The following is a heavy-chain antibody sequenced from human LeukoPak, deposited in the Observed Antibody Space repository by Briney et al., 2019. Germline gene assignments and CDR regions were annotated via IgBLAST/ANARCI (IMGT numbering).Heavy chain of an antibody. CDR1: GFTFSSYA. D-gene: IGHD2-15*01. V-gene: IGHV3-23*01. CDR3: AKGGYCSGGICGFQYYYYFCMDV. J-gene: IGHJ6*04. CDR2: ISDSGGSK. Sequence: GSLRLSCAASGFTFSSYAMSWVRQAPGKGLEWVADISDSGGSKYYADSVKGGFTISRENSKNTLYLQMNTLRAEATPVYYCAKGGYCSGGICGFQYYYYFCMDVWGEGTTLSVSS.